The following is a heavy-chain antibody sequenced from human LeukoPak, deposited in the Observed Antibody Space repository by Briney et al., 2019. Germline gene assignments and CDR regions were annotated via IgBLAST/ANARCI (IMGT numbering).Heavy chain of an antibody. V-gene: IGHV3-74*01. CDR1: GFSLSSTW. Sequence: GGSLRLSCAASGFSLSSTWMHWVRQVPGKGLLWVSRIDSVGSTTYYADSVKGRFTISRDNAKNSLFLQMNSLRDEDTAVYYCARGGYGANDDAFDIWGQGTMVTVSS. CDR2: IDSVGSTT. D-gene: IGHD4-23*01. J-gene: IGHJ3*02. CDR3: ARGGYGANDDAFDI.